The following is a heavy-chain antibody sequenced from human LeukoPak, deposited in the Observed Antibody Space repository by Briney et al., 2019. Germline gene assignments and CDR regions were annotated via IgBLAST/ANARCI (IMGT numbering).Heavy chain of an antibody. J-gene: IGHJ4*02. CDR2: INPNSGDT. CDR1: GYIFTDYY. Sequence: ASVKVSCKASGYIFTDYYMHWVRQAPGQGLEWMGWINPNSGDTNYAQKFQGRVTMTRDTSISTAYMELSRLRSDDTAVYYCARRSGWHHLYWGQGTLVTVSS. CDR3: ARRSGWHHLY. D-gene: IGHD3-10*01. V-gene: IGHV1-2*02.